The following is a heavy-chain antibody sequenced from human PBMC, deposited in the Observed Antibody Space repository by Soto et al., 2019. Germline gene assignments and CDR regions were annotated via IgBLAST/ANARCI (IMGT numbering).Heavy chain of an antibody. CDR1: GGSFSGYY. CDR3: ARGSAAGWFDP. V-gene: IGHV4-34*01. D-gene: IGHD6-19*01. Sequence: QVQLQQWGAGLLKPSETLSLTCAVYGGSFSGYYWSWIRQAPGKGLEWIGEINHSGSTNYNPSLKSRVTISVDTSKNQFSLKLSSVTAADTAVYYCARGSAAGWFDPWGQGTLVTVSS. J-gene: IGHJ5*02. CDR2: INHSGST.